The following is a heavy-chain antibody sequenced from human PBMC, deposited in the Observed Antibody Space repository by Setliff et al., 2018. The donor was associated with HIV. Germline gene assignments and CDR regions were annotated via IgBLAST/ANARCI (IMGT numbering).Heavy chain of an antibody. D-gene: IGHD4-17*01. CDR3: ARSALYGDNFRIFWYFDA. CDR2: IYQSGRT. CDR1: GDSIGITNYY. J-gene: IGHJ2*01. V-gene: IGHV4-39*07. Sequence: SETLSLTCIASGDSIGITNYYWGWIRQPPGRGLEWVGSIYQSGRTFYNPSLSGRVTVSIATSKNQFSLKLTSVTAADTAVYYCARSALYGDNFRIFWYFDAWGRGTLVTVSS.